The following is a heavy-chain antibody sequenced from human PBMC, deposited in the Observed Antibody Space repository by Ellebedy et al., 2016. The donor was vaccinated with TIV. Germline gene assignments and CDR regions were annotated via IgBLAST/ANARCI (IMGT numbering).Heavy chain of an antibody. V-gene: IGHV3-33*01. J-gene: IGHJ4*02. CDR3: ARGDSSGSPIDY. D-gene: IGHD3-22*01. CDR2: IWYDGSNK. Sequence: GESLKISCAASGFTFSSYGMHWVRQAPGKGLEWVAVIWYDGSNKYYADSAKGRFTISRDNSKNTLYLQMNSLRAEDTAVYYCARGDSSGSPIDYWGQGTLVTVSS. CDR1: GFTFSSYG.